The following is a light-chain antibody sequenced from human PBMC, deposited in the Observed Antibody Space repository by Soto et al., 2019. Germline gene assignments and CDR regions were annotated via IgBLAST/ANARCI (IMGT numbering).Light chain of an antibody. J-gene: IGLJ2*01. Sequence: QSVLTQPPSVSAAPGQKVTISCSGSSFNIGNNYVSWYQQLPGTAPKLLIYENNKRPSGIPDRISGSKSGTSATLGITGLQTGDEADYYCGTWDSSLSAGVFGGGTKVTVL. CDR3: GTWDSSLSAGV. CDR2: ENN. CDR1: SFNIGNNY. V-gene: IGLV1-51*02.